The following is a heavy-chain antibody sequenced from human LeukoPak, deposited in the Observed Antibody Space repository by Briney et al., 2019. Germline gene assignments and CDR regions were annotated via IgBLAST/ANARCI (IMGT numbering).Heavy chain of an antibody. CDR3: ARGGIQVSGIDEFDY. CDR1: GFTFIDYD. D-gene: IGHD6-19*01. CDR2: IGIRGDT. Sequence: GGSLRLSCASSGFTFIDYDMHWVRQVIGKGLEWVSAIGIRGDTHYSGSVKGRFTISRGNAESSLYLQMNSLRAEDTAVYYCARGGIQVSGIDEFDYCGQGTLVTVSS. J-gene: IGHJ4*02. V-gene: IGHV3-13*01.